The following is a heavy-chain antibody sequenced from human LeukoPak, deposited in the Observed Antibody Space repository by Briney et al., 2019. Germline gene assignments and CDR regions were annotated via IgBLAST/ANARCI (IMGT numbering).Heavy chain of an antibody. CDR2: ISSSSSYA. CDR1: GFAFSDYY. D-gene: IGHD4-17*01. Sequence: GGSLRLSCAASGFAFSDYYMSWIRQAPGKGLGWVSYISSSSSYANYADSVKGRFTISRDNAKNSLYLQMNSLRAEDTAVYYCARTRTVTAWYFDYWGQGTLVTVSS. V-gene: IGHV3-11*06. J-gene: IGHJ4*02. CDR3: ARTRTVTAWYFDY.